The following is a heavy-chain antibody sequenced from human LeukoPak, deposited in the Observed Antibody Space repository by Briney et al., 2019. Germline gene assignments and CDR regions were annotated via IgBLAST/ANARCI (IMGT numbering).Heavy chain of an antibody. CDR2: ISGSGINT. D-gene: IGHD4/OR15-4a*01. Sequence: PGGSLRLSCAASGFTFSSYSMSWVRQAPGKGLEWVSAISGSGINTYYADSVKGRFTISRDNSKNMLYLQMNSLRAEDTAVYYCAKESGALGAPLYDYWGRGILVTASS. CDR1: GFTFSSYS. CDR3: AKESGALGAPLYDY. J-gene: IGHJ4*02. V-gene: IGHV3-23*01.